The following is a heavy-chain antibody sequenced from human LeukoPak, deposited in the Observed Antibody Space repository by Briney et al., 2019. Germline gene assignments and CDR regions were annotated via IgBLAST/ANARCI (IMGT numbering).Heavy chain of an antibody. J-gene: IGHJ6*03. V-gene: IGHV4-61*02. D-gene: IGHD2-2*02. Sequence: SETLSLTCTVSGGSISSGSYYWSWLRQPAGKGLEWIGRIYTSGSTNYNPSLKSRVTISVDTSKNQFPLKLSSVTAADTAVYYCARHPGRDIVVVPAAIPVDYYYYYMDVWGKGTTVTVSS. CDR2: IYTSGST. CDR3: ARHPGRDIVVVPAAIPVDYYYYYMDV. CDR1: GGSISSGSYY.